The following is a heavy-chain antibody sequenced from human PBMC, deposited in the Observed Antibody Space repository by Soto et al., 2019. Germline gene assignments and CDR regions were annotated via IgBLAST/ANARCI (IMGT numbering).Heavy chain of an antibody. CDR3: ATPRRPNSRDACDS. Sequence: ASVKVSCEASVYTFTGYHLYWVRQAPGQGLEWMGWINPNSGVTNYAQKFQGRVTMTRDTSINTAYMELNSLRSDDTAVYYCATPRRPNSRDACDSLGQGTMVTVSS. J-gene: IGHJ3*01. CDR2: INPNSGVT. D-gene: IGHD1-7*01. V-gene: IGHV1-2*02. CDR1: VYTFTGYH.